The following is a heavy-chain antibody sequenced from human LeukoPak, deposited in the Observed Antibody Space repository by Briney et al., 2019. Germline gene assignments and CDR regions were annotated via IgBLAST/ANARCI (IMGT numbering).Heavy chain of an antibody. CDR1: GGSISSYY. CDR2: IYTSGST. J-gene: IGHJ6*03. Sequence: SEXLSLTCTVSGGSISSYYWSWLRQPAGKGLEWIGRIYTSGSTNYNPSLTSRVTMSVDTSKNQFSLKLSSVTAADTAVYYCARAAITTGYYYYYYMDVWGKGTTVTVSS. V-gene: IGHV4-4*07. D-gene: IGHD4-11*01. CDR3: ARAAITTGYYYYYYMDV.